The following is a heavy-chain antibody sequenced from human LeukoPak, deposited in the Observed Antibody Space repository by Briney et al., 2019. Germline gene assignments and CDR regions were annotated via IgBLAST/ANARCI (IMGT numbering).Heavy chain of an antibody. CDR2: IYSGGTT. J-gene: IGHJ4*02. D-gene: IGHD2-15*01. CDR3: AKSGLNRFDY. V-gene: IGHV3-66*01. Sequence: GGSLRLSCAASGFTVSSNYMSWVRQAPGKGLEWVSVIYSGGTTYYADSVKGRFIISRDNSKNTLYLQMNSLRAEDTAVYYCAKSGLNRFDYWGQGTLVTVSS. CDR1: GFTVSSNY.